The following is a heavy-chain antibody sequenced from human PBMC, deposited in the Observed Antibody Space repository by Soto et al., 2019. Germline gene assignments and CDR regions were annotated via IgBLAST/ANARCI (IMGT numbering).Heavy chain of an antibody. V-gene: IGHV1-18*01. CDR2: ISAYNGNT. CDR3: ARDTRRYCSSTSCYATGH. D-gene: IGHD2-2*01. CDR1: GYTFTSYG. Sequence: ASVKVSCKASGYTFTSYGISWVRQAPGQGLEWMGWISAYNGNTNYAQKLQGRVTMTTDTSTSTAYMELRSLRSDDTAVYYCARDTRRYCSSTSCYATGHWGQGTLVTVSS. J-gene: IGHJ4*02.